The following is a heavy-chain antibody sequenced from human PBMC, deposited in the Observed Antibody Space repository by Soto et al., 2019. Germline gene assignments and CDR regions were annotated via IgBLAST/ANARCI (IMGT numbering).Heavy chain of an antibody. J-gene: IGHJ4*02. CDR1: GGSISSSSYY. V-gene: IGHV4-39*01. D-gene: IGHD2-15*01. CDR3: ASPLGYCSGGSCYWGFFDY. Sequence: QLQLQESGPGLVKTSETLSLTCTVSGGSISSSSYYWGWIRQPPGKVLEWIGSIYYSGSTYYNPSLKRRVTISVDTSKNQFSLKLSSVTAADTAVYYCASPLGYCSGGSCYWGFFDYWGQGTLVTVSS. CDR2: IYYSGST.